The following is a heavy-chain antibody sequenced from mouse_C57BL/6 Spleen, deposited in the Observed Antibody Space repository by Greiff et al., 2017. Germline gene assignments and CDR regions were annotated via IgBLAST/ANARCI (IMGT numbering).Heavy chain of an antibody. CDR2: INPNNGGT. CDR1: GYTFTDYN. J-gene: IGHJ1*03. V-gene: IGHV1-18*01. Sequence: EVQLQQSGPELVKPGASVKIPCKASGYTFTDYNMDWVKQSHGKSLEWIGDINPNNGGTIYNQKFKGKATLTVDKSSSTAYMKLRSLTSEDTAVYYCARRYYYGSRYFDVWGTGTTVTVSS. CDR3: ARRYYYGSRYFDV. D-gene: IGHD1-1*01.